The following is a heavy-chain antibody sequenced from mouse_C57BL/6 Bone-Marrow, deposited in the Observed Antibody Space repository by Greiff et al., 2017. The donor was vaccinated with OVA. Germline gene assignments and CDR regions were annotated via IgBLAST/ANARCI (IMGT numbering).Heavy chain of an antibody. V-gene: IGHV1-64*01. J-gene: IGHJ2*01. CDR1: GYTFTSYW. CDR2: IHPNSGGT. CDR3: ARGNYSHWGVDY. D-gene: IGHD2-12*01. Sequence: QVQLQQPGAELVKPGASVKLSCKASGYTFTSYWMHWVKQSPGKGLEWIGMIHPNSGGTTYNEKFTSKATLTVDKSYSTAYMQLSILTSEDSAVYYGARGNYSHWGVDYWGQGTPLTVSS.